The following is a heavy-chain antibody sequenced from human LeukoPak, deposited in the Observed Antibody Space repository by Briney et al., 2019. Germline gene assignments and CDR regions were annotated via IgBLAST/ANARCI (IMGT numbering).Heavy chain of an antibody. Sequence: PGRSLRLSCAASGFTSSSYAMRWVRQAPGKGLEWVAVISHDGNKKYYADSVKGRFTISRDNSKNTLDLQMNSLRGEETAVYYCARDDAGSYYVIDYWGQGTLVTVSS. D-gene: IGHD1-26*01. CDR1: GFTSSSYA. CDR3: ARDDAGSYYVIDY. V-gene: IGHV3-30-3*01. J-gene: IGHJ4*02. CDR2: ISHDGNKK.